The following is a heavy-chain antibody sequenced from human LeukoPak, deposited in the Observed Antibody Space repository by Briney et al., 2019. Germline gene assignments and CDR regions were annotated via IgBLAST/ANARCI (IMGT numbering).Heavy chain of an antibody. J-gene: IGHJ4*03. CDR3: AREECGGYFDL. D-gene: IGHD2-21*01. CDR2: INPTGTGT. CDR1: GYTFSNYY. V-gene: IGHV1-46*01. Sequence: ASVKVSCKASGYTFSNYYMHRVRQAPGQGLEWMGLINPTGTGTNYAQKFRGRVTLTRDTSTTTVYMELSSLRSEDSAVYYCAREECGGYFDLGGQGTPGTVSS.